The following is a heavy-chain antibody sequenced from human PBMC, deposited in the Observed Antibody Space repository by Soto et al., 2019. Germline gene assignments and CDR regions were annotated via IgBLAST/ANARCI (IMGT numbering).Heavy chain of an antibody. J-gene: IGHJ4*02. D-gene: IGHD2-15*01. CDR1: GYTFNDFG. CDR3: ARDIAFDIDY. CDR2: IYSKAGKI. Sequence: QVHLLQSGAEVQKPGASVKVSCKTSGYTFNDFGITWVRQAPGLGLEWLGWIYSKAGKINFAPKFQNRVIMTKDTSTCTAFMELTSLTFDDSAIYFCARDIAFDIDYWGQGTLVTVS. V-gene: IGHV1-18*01.